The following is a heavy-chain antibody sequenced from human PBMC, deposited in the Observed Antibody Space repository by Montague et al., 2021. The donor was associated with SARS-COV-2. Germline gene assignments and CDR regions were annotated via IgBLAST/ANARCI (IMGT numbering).Heavy chain of an antibody. CDR3: ALPLGGARFDP. V-gene: IGHV4-4*02. CDR2: IYHSGTT. D-gene: IGHD1-26*01. J-gene: IGHJ5*02. Sequence: SETRSLTCTVSGGSVSSDNWWTWVRRPPGKGLEWIGEIYHSGTTNYNPSPQSRVTISVDKSRNHLSLNLRSVTAADTAMYYCALPLGGARFDPWGQGILVTVSS. CDR1: GGSVSSDNW.